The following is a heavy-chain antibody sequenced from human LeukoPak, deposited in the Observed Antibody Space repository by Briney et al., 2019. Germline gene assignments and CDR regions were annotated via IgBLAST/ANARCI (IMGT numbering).Heavy chain of an antibody. Sequence: SETLSLTCTVSGGSISSYYWSWIRQPPGKGLEWIGEINHSGSTNYNPSLKSRVTISVDTSKNQFSLKLSSVTAAATAVYYCARGLPAYYYDSSGPCDYWGQGTLVTVSS. CDR1: GGSISSYY. V-gene: IGHV4-34*01. CDR3: ARGLPAYYYDSSGPCDY. CDR2: INHSGST. D-gene: IGHD3-22*01. J-gene: IGHJ4*02.